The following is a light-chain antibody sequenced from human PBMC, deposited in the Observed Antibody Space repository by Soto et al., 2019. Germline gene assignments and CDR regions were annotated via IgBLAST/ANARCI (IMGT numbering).Light chain of an antibody. CDR2: GAS. Sequence: ETVMTQSPATLSVSPGGRATLSCRASQSISNALAWYQQKPGQAPRLLIHGASTRATGVPARFSGSGSGTDFTLTISSLQSEDFAIYYCQQYNNWPCTFGQGTKVDIK. CDR1: QSISNA. V-gene: IGKV3-15*01. J-gene: IGKJ1*01. CDR3: QQYNNWPCT.